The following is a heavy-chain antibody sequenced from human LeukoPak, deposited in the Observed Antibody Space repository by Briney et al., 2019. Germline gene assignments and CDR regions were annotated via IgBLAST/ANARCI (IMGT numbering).Heavy chain of an antibody. J-gene: IGHJ5*02. CDR2: IYPNTGST. CDR3: ARGRIVENLAVTPNWLDP. CDR1: RYTFTDYY. D-gene: IGHD2-15*01. Sequence: ASVTVSCKASRYTFTDYYIHWVRQAPGQGLEWMGLIYPNTGSTNYAQMFEDRVTVTRDTSINTAYMELRRLRPDDTAVYYCARGRIVENLAVTPNWLDPWGQGTLVTVSS. V-gene: IGHV1-2*02.